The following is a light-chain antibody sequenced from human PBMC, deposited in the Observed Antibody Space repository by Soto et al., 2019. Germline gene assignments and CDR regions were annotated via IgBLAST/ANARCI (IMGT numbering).Light chain of an antibody. CDR2: DVS. CDR3: SSYTSSREKG. Sequence: QSALTQPASVSGSPGQSITISCTGTSSDVGGYNYVSWYQQYPGKAPKLMIHDVSNRPSGVSDRFSGSKSGNTASLTISGLQAEAEADYYCSSYTSSREKGFGTGTKVTVL. CDR1: SSDVGGYNY. V-gene: IGLV2-14*01. J-gene: IGLJ1*01.